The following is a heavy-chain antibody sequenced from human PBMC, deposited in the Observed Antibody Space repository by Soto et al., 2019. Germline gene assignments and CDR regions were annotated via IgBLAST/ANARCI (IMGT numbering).Heavy chain of an antibody. CDR1: GGSISSGGYY. D-gene: IGHD3-3*01. V-gene: IGHV4-31*03. CDR3: ARGGYIMIFGVVYYYYGMDV. J-gene: IGHJ6*02. CDR2: IYYSGST. Sequence: TLSLTCTVSGGSISSGGYYWSWIRQHPGKGLEWIGYIYYSGSTYYNPSLKSRVTISVDTSKNQFSLKLSSVTAADTAVYYCARGGYIMIFGVVYYYYGMDVWGQGTTVTVSS.